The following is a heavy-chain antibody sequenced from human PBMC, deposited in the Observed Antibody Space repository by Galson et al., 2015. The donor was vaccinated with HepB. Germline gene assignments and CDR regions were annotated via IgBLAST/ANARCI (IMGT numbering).Heavy chain of an antibody. CDR2: FDPEDGET. CDR3: ATDNGISRAKNVLRFLDGMDV. D-gene: IGHD3-3*01. V-gene: IGHV1-24*01. Sequence: SVKVSCKVSGYTLTELSMHWVRQAPGKGLEWMGGFDPEDGETIYAQKFQGRVTMTEDTSTDTAYMELSSLRSEDTAVYYCATDNGISRAKNVLRFLDGMDVWGQGTTVTVSS. J-gene: IGHJ6*02. CDR1: GYTLTELS.